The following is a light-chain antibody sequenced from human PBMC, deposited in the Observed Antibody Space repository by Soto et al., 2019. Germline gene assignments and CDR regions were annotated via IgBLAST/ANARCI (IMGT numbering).Light chain of an antibody. J-gene: IGLJ2*01. CDR1: SSDVGSYNL. CDR2: EGS. V-gene: IGLV2-23*01. CDR3: SSYAGSNNLI. Sequence: QSALTQPASVSGSPGQSITISCTGTSSDVGSYNLVSWYQQHPGKAPKLMIYEGSKRPSGVSNRFSGSKSASTASLTISGLQAEDEADYYCSSYAGSNNLIFGGGTQLTVL.